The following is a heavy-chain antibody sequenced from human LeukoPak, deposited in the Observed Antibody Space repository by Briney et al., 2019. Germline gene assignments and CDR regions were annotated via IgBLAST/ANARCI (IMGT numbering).Heavy chain of an antibody. J-gene: IGHJ4*02. CDR3: ATGKHYYDSSGYYFYYFDY. V-gene: IGHV3-21*01. Sequence: GGSLRLSCGASGFTFRSYWMHWVRQAPGKGLVWVSSISTSSTYIFYADSVKGRFTISRDNAKNSLYLQMNSLRADDTAVYYCATGKHYYDSSGYYFYYFDYWGQGTLVTVSS. CDR2: ISTSSTYI. D-gene: IGHD3-22*01. CDR1: GFTFRSYW.